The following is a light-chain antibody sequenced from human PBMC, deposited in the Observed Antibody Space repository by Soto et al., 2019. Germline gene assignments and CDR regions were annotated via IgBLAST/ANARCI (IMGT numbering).Light chain of an antibody. CDR1: SGDVGGYYY. J-gene: IGLJ1*01. CDR2: EVT. Sequence: QSALTQPPSASGSTGQSVTISCTGASGDVGGYYYVSWYQHHPGKVPKLIIYEVTKRPSGVPDRFSGSKSGNTASLTVSGLQAEDEADYYCMSYVGSNIFVFGTGTKVTVL. V-gene: IGLV2-8*01. CDR3: MSYVGSNIFV.